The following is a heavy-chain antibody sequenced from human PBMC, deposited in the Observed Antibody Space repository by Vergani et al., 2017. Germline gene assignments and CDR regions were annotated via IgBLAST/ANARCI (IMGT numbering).Heavy chain of an antibody. J-gene: IGHJ4*02. CDR1: GFSFGAYA. CDR2: IRNKAYGGTT. CDR3: SIGRGYSFGYSDY. V-gene: IGHV3-49*04. Sequence: EVQLVESGGGLVPPGRSLRLSCAASGFSFGAYAMTWVRQAPGKGLAWVAFIRNKAYGGTTEYAASVKDRFTISRDDSKRLAYLQLSGLKTEDTAVYFCSIGRGYSFGYSDYGGQGTLVTVSS. D-gene: IGHD5-18*01.